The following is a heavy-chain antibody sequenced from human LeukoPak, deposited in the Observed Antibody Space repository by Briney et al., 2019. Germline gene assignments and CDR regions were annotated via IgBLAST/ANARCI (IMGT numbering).Heavy chain of an antibody. CDR2: IFSNGINK. CDR1: GFTLGNHG. D-gene: IGHD2-8*01. Sequence: PGGSLRLSCAASGFTLGNHGMHWVRQAPGKGLEWVAIIFSNGINKYCADSMKGRFTISRDTSKNTLFLEMESLRTEDTAVYYCARHRGSVFEGYMDVWSKGTTVTVSS. V-gene: IGHV3-33*01. J-gene: IGHJ6*04. CDR3: ARHRGSVFEGYMDV.